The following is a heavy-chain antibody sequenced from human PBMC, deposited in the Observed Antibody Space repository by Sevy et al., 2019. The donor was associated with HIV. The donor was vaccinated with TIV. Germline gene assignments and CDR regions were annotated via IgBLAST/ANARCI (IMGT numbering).Heavy chain of an antibody. D-gene: IGHD1-1*01. CDR2: ISGSGGST. J-gene: IGHJ4*02. CDR3: AKSEPFEFDY. V-gene: IGHV3-23*01. Sequence: GGSLRLSCAASGFTFSSYAMSWVRQAPGKGLEWVSAISGSGGSTYYADSVKGRVTISRDNSKNTRYLQMNSLRAEDTAGYYCAKSEPFEFDYWGQGTLVTVSS. CDR1: GFTFSSYA.